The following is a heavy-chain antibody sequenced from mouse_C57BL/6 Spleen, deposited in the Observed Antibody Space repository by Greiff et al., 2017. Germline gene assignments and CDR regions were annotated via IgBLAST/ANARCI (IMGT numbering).Heavy chain of an antibody. CDR3: ASDHLPP. V-gene: IGHV5-4*03. CDR2: ISDGGSYT. J-gene: IGHJ4*01. Sequence: EVKLEESGGGLVKPGGSLKLSCAASGFTFSSYAMSWVRQTPVKRLEWVATISDGGSYTYYPDNVKGRFTISRDNAKNNLYLQISHLKSEDTAMYYCASDHLPPWGQGTSVTVSS. CDR1: GFTFSSYA.